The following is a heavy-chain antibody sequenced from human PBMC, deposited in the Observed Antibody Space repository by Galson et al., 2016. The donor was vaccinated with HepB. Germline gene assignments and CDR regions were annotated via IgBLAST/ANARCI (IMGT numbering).Heavy chain of an antibody. CDR2: INHSGTT. CDR1: GGSLSGYY. D-gene: IGHD3/OR15-3a*01. J-gene: IGHJ3*02. V-gene: IGHV4-34*01. Sequence: EPLSLTCAVYGGSLSGYYWTWIRQPPGKGLEWIGEINHSGTTNYNPSLNSRVTISLGTSNNQFSLRLTSVTAADTAVYYCARGVELDTIDAFDIWGQGAMVTVSS. CDR3: ARGVELDTIDAFDI.